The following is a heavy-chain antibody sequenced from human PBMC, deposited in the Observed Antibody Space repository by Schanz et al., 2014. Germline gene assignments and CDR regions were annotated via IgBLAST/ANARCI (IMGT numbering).Heavy chain of an antibody. CDR3: AIIGVMVAVAGTRADY. Sequence: DVQLLESGGGLVQPGGSLRLSCAASGFTISSYSMNWVRQAPGKGLEWVSSISSSGSYIYYADSVKGRFTISRDNAKNSLLLQMNRLRAEDTALYYCAIIGVMVAVAGTRADYWGQGTLVTVSS. J-gene: IGHJ4*02. CDR1: GFTISSYS. CDR2: ISSSGSYI. V-gene: IGHV3-21*01. D-gene: IGHD6-19*01.